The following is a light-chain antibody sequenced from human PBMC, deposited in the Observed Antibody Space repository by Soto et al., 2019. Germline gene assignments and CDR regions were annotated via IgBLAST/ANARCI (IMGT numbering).Light chain of an antibody. Sequence: EIVLTQSPATLSLSPGERATLSCRASQSVSSTYLAWYQQKPGQAPRLLIYGASSRATGIPDRFSGSGSGTDFTLTISRLEPEDFAVYYCQQYGSFSITFGQGTRLEIK. CDR3: QQYGSFSIT. CDR2: GAS. V-gene: IGKV3-20*01. CDR1: QSVSSTY. J-gene: IGKJ5*01.